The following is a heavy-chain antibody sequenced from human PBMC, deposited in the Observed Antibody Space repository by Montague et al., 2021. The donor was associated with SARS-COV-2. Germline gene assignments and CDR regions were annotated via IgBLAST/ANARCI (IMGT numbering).Heavy chain of an antibody. CDR3: AKSFSGTRNWFDI. J-gene: IGHJ5*02. D-gene: IGHD1-14*01. CDR1: GFIFTNYG. Sequence: LRLSCAASGFIFTNYGMNWVRRAPGKGLESVAGISGFGGGTYYSDSVKGRFTISRATSNSTLFLQMDGLRAEDTAIYYRAKSFSGTRNWFDIWGQGTLVTVSS. CDR2: ISGFGGGT. V-gene: IGHV3-23*01.